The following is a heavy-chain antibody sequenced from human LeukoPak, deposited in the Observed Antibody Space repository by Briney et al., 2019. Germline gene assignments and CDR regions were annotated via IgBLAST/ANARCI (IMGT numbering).Heavy chain of an antibody. J-gene: IGHJ4*02. CDR1: GYTFTSYY. Sequence: ASVKVSCKASGYTFTSYYMHWVRQAPGQGLEWVGIINPSGGSTSYAQKFQGRVTMTRDTSKRTVYMELSSLRSEDTAVYYWARERDGYNFPDFDYGGQGTLVTVSS. CDR3: ARERDGYNFPDFDY. D-gene: IGHD5-24*01. V-gene: IGHV1-46*03. CDR2: INPSGGST.